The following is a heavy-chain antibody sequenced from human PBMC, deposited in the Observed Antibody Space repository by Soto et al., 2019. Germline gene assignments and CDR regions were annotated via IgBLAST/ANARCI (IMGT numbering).Heavy chain of an antibody. J-gene: IGHJ4*02. CDR1: GGSFSGYY. CDR2: INHSGST. V-gene: IGHV4-34*01. CDR3: ASSPGYDYIWGSYRLQYYFDY. D-gene: IGHD3-16*02. Sequence: SETLSLTCAVYGGSFSGYYWSWIRKPPGKGLEWIGEINHSGSTNYNPSLKSRVTISVDTSKNQFSLKLSSVTAADTAVYYCASSPGYDYIWGSYRLQYYFDYWGQGTLVTVSS.